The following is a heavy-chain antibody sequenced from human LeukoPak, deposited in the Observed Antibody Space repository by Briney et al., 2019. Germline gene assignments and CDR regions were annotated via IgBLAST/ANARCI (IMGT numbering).Heavy chain of an antibody. V-gene: IGHV4-39*07. D-gene: IGHD3-10*01. Sequence: KSSETLSLTCTVSGGSISSSSYYWGWIRQPPGKGLEWIGSIYYSGSTYYNPSLKSRVTISVDTSKNQFSLKLSSVTAADTAVYYCARGRSDYGSETYYYYYYMDVWGKGTTVTVSS. J-gene: IGHJ6*03. CDR3: ARGRSDYGSETYYYYYYMDV. CDR1: GGSISSSSYY. CDR2: IYYSGST.